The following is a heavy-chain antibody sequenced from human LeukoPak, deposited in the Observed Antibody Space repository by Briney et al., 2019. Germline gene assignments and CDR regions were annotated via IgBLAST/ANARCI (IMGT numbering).Heavy chain of an antibody. CDR1: GGSINSYY. CDR2: THYSGHT. J-gene: IGHJ3*01. CDR3: TSQRGSVGAFEV. D-gene: IGHD3-10*01. V-gene: IGHV4-59*08. Sequence: SETLSLTCTVSGGSINSYYWSWIRQPPWKGLEWIAYTHYSGHTDYNPSLKSRLTISVDTTKNQFSLKLTSMTAADTAVCYCTSQRGSVGAFEVWGQGTIVTVSS.